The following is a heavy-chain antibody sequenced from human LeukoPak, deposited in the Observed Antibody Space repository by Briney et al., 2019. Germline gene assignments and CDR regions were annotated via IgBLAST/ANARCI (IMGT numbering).Heavy chain of an antibody. Sequence: SVKVSCRSSGGTFSSYGFPWVRQAPGQGLEWMGWIFPKFGTSNYAQRFQGRVTITADESTNTAYMEMRSLRSDDTGVYYCVKGSSWSHTFDFWGQGSLVTVSS. D-gene: IGHD1-26*01. CDR3: VKGSSWSHTFDF. J-gene: IGHJ4*02. CDR1: GGTFSSYG. CDR2: IFPKFGTS. V-gene: IGHV1-69*13.